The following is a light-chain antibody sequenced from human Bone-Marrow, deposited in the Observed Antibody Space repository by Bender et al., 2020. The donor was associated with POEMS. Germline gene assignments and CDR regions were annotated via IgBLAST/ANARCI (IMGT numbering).Light chain of an antibody. V-gene: IGLV1-47*01. Sequence: QSVLTQPPSVSGTPGQRVTISCSGSSSNIGSHYVYWYQQLPEAAPTLLIYRNNLRPSGVPERFSGSLSGTSASLAISGLQSEDEADYYCATWDAKMSGQYVLFGGGTKLTVL. CDR2: RNN. CDR3: ATWDAKMSGQYVL. J-gene: IGLJ2*01. CDR1: SSNIGSHY.